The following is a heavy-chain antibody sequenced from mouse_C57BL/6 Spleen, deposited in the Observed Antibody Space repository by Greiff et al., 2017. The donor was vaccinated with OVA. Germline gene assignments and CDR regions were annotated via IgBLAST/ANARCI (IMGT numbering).Heavy chain of an antibody. J-gene: IGHJ2*01. CDR1: GYTFTSYW. CDR3: ARGGTASLNFAY. V-gene: IGHV1-61*01. D-gene: IGHD6-1*01. Sequence: QVQLQQPGAELVRPGSSVKLSCKASGYTFTSYWMDWVKQRPGQGLEWIGNIYPSDSETHYNQKFKDKATLTVDKSSSTAYMQLSSLTSEDSAVYYCARGGTASLNFAYWGQSTTLTVSS. CDR2: IYPSDSET.